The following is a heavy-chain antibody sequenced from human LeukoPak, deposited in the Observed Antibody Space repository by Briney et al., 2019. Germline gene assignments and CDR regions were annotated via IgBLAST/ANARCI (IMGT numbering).Heavy chain of an antibody. J-gene: IGHJ4*02. CDR1: GGTFSSYA. Sequence: SVKVSCKASGGTFSSYAISWVRQAPGQGLEWMGGIIPIFGTANYAQKFKGRVTITTDESTSTAYMELSSLRSEDTAVYYCARWAGDGYNYYFDYWGQGTLVTVSS. D-gene: IGHD5-24*01. CDR3: ARWAGDGYNYYFDY. CDR2: IIPIFGTA. V-gene: IGHV1-69*05.